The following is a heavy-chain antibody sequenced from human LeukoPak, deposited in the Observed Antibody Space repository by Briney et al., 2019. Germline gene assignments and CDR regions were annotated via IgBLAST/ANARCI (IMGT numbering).Heavy chain of an antibody. CDR3: ARGNWNYASFWFDP. D-gene: IGHD1-7*01. Sequence: SETLSLTCTVSGGSISSYYWSWIRQPPGKGLEWIGYISYSGSTNYNPSLKSRVSISVETSKNQFSLKLSSVTAADTAVYYCARGNWNYASFWFDPWGQGTLVTVSS. J-gene: IGHJ5*02. CDR1: GGSISSYY. V-gene: IGHV4-59*01. CDR2: ISYSGST.